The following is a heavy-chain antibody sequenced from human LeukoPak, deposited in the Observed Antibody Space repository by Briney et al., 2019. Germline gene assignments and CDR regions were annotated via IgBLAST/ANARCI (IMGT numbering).Heavy chain of an antibody. V-gene: IGHV3-21*01. CDR1: GFTFSSYS. CDR2: ISSSSSYI. J-gene: IGHJ4*02. CDR3: AREEEMATASDY. Sequence: PGGSLRLSCVASGFTFSSYSMNWVRQAPGKGLEWVSSISSSSSYIYYADSVKGRFTISRDNAKNSLYLQMNSLRAEDTAVYYCAREEEMATASDYWGQGTLVTVSS. D-gene: IGHD5-24*01.